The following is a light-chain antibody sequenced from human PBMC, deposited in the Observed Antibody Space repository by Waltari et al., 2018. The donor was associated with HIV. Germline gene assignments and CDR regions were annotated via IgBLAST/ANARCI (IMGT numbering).Light chain of an antibody. CDR3: QSADTSASFMI. Sequence: SSDLTPPPSVSVSPGQTARITCPGDAFPQQFAYWYQQKTGQAPVLVIHRDTERPSGIPERFSGSSSGTTVTLTISGVQAEDEADYYCQSADTSASFMIFGGGTRLTVL. CDR1: AFPQQF. CDR2: RDT. V-gene: IGLV3-25*03. J-gene: IGLJ2*01.